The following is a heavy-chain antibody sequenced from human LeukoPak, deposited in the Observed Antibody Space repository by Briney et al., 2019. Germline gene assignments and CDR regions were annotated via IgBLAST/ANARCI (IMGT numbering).Heavy chain of an antibody. CDR2: IYRSGST. CDR3: ARPKLSIAAAGNWFDP. J-gene: IGHJ5*02. Sequence: PSETLSLTCAVSGGSISSSNWWSWVRQPPGKGLEWIGEIYRSGSTNYNPSLKSRVTISVDTSKNQFSLKLSSVTAADTAVYYCARPKLSIAAAGNWFDPWGQGTLVTVSS. CDR1: GGSISSSNW. D-gene: IGHD6-13*01. V-gene: IGHV4-4*02.